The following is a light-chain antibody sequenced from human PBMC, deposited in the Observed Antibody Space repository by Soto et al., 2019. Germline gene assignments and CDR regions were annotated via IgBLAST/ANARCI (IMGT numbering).Light chain of an antibody. CDR3: QQHGYLPYT. Sequence: ESVLTQSPGTLSLSPGERATLSCRASQSVSSNYLAWYQQKPGQAPRLLIYGASSRAAGIPDRFGGSGSGTDFTLTISRLAPEDFAVYYCQQHGYLPYTFAQGTKVDIK. V-gene: IGKV3-20*01. CDR2: GAS. J-gene: IGKJ2*01. CDR1: QSVSSNY.